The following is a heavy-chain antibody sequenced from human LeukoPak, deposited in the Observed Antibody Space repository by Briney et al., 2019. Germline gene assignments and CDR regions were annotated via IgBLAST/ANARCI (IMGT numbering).Heavy chain of an antibody. CDR2: IYYSGST. J-gene: IGHJ4*02. D-gene: IGHD6-19*01. Sequence: PSETLSLTCTVSGGSISSSSCYWGWIRQPPGKGLEWIGSIYYSGSTYYNPSLKSRVTISVDTSKNQFSLKLGSVTAADTAVYYCARHEGSGWPPGQGNWGQGTLVTVSS. CDR1: GGSISSSSCY. V-gene: IGHV4-39*01. CDR3: ARHEGSGWPPGQGN.